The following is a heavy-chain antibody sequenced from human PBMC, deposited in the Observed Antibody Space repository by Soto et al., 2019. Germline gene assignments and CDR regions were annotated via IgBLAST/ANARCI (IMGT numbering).Heavy chain of an antibody. CDR2: IYYSGST. CDR3: ARLTPPGSSSGYPAWDFDL. D-gene: IGHD6-13*01. J-gene: IGHJ2*01. CDR1: GGSISSYY. V-gene: IGHV4-59*08. Sequence: QVQLQESGPGLVKPSETLSLTCTVSGGSISSYYWSWIRQPPGKGLEWIGYIYYSGSTNYNPSLKSRVTISVDTSKNQFSPKLSSVTAADPAVYYCARLTPPGSSSGYPAWDFDLWGRGTLVTVSS.